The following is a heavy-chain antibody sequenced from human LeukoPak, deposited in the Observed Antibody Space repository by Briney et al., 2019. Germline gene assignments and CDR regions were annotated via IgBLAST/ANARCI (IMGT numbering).Heavy chain of an antibody. D-gene: IGHD4-11*01. Sequence: GGSLRLSCAASGFTFSSYGMHWVRQAPGKGLEWVAVISYDGSNKYYADSVKGRFTISRDNSKNTLYLQMNSLRVEDTAVYYCARGGSTYGGYWGQGTLVTVSS. V-gene: IGHV3-30*12. CDR2: ISYDGSNK. CDR1: GFTFSSYG. J-gene: IGHJ4*02. CDR3: ARGGSTYGGY.